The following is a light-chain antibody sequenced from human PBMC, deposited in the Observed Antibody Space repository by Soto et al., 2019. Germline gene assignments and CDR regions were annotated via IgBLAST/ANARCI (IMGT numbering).Light chain of an antibody. CDR1: SSDVGRYKY. Sequence: QSALTQPASVSGSPGQSITIPCTGTSSDVGRYKYVSWYLQHPGKAPKLMLYDVSDRPSGVSNRFSGSKSGNTAFLTISGLQAEDEADYYCSSYSSSSTPYVFGTGTKVTVL. CDR3: SSYSSSSTPYV. J-gene: IGLJ1*01. V-gene: IGLV2-14*01. CDR2: DVS.